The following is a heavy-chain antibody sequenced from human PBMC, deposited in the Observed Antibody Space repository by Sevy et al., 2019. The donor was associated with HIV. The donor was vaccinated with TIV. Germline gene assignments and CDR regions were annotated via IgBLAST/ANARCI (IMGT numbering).Heavy chain of an antibody. D-gene: IGHD6-6*01. CDR2: ISSSGSTI. Sequence: GGSLRLSCAASGFTFSDYYMSWIRQAPGKGLEWVSYISSSGSTIYYGDSVKGVFTISRDNAKTSLYLQMNSLRAEDTAVYYCARGSSSIGTNAFDIWCQGTMVTVSS. V-gene: IGHV3-11*01. CDR1: GFTFSDYY. CDR3: ARGSSSIGTNAFDI. J-gene: IGHJ3*02.